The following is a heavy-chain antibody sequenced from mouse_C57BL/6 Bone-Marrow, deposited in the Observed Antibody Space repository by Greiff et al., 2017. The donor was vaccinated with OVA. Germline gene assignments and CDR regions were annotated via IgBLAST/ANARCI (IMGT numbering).Heavy chain of an antibody. CDR3: ARDHYYGSSYAMDY. D-gene: IGHD1-1*01. J-gene: IGHJ4*01. V-gene: IGHV5-4*01. CDR2: ISDGGSYT. CDR1: GFTFSSYA. Sequence: EVKLVESGGGLVKPGGSLKLSCAASGFTFSSYAMSWVRQTPEKRLEWVATISDGGSYTYYPDNVKGRFTISRDNAKNNLYLQMSHLKSEDTAMYYCARDHYYGSSYAMDYWGQGTSVTVSS.